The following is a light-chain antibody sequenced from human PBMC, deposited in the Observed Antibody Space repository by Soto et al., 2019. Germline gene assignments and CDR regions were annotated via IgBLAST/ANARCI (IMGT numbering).Light chain of an antibody. J-gene: IGKJ2*01. Sequence: EIVLTQSPATLSLSPGERATISCRASQSVSSYLAWYQQKPGQAPRLLIYDASNRATGIPARFSGSGSGTDFTLTISSLEPEDFAVYYCQHRGSFGQGTKLEIK. V-gene: IGKV3-11*01. CDR1: QSVSSY. CDR2: DAS. CDR3: QHRGS.